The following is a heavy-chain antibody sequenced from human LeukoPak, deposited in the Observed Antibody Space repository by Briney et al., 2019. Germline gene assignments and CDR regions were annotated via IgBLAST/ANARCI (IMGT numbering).Heavy chain of an antibody. CDR2: MWSDGIKK. CDR3: ARDFDTSGHYLFDC. Sequence: GGSRRLSCAASGFTFSYYGFHWVRQAPGKGLEWVAVMWSDGIKKFYADSVKGRFTVSRDNSKNTLYLQMNSLRAEDTAVYYCARDFDTSGHYLFDCWGQGTQITVSS. D-gene: IGHD3-22*01. V-gene: IGHV3-33*01. CDR1: GFTFSYYG. J-gene: IGHJ4*02.